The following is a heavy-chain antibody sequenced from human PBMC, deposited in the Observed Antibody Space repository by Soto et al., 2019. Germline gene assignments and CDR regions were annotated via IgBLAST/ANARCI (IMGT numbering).Heavy chain of an antibody. CDR2: LSWNSGRI. J-gene: IGHJ6*02. Sequence: GGSLRLSCAASGFTFSSYGMHWVRQAPGKGLEWVSGLSWNSGRIGYADSVKGRFTISRDNAKNSLYLQMNSLRAEDTAFYYCTKDLRSAFGDYGMDVWGQGTTVTVSS. V-gene: IGHV3-9*01. D-gene: IGHD3-10*01. CDR1: GFTFSSYG. CDR3: TKDLRSAFGDYGMDV.